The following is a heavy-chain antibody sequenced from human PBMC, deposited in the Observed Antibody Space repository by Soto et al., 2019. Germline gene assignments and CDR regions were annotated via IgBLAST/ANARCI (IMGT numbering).Heavy chain of an antibody. CDR1: GGSISSYY. V-gene: IGHV4-59*01. Sequence: SETLSLTCTVSGGSISSYYWSWIRQPPGKGLEWIGYIYYSGSTNYNPSLKSRVTISVDTSKNQFSLKLSSVTAADTAVYYCARDLNPAAAGGYNWFDPWGQGTLVTAPQ. CDR3: ARDLNPAAAGGYNWFDP. D-gene: IGHD6-13*01. J-gene: IGHJ5*02. CDR2: IYYSGST.